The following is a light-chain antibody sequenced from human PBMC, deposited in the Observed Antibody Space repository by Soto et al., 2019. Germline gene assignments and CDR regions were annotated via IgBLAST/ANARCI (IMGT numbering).Light chain of an antibody. CDR1: QGISSY. CDR2: SAA. J-gene: IGKJ1*01. V-gene: IGKV1-8*01. CDR3: QQYYSYPRT. Sequence: AIRMTQSPSSFSASTGDRVTITCRASQGISSYLAWYQQKPGNAPKLLIYSAATLESGGPSRFSGSGSGTDFTLTISCLQSEDFATYYCQQYYSYPRTFGQGTKVEIK.